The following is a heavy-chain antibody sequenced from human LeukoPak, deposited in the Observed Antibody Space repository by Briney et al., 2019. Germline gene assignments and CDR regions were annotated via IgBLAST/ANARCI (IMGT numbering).Heavy chain of an antibody. Sequence: SETLSLTCTVSGGSISSYYWSWIRQPPGKGLEWIGYIYYSGSTNYNPSLKSRVTTSVDTSKNQFSLKLSSVTAADTAVYYCARATSYYDFWSGYDYFYGMDVWGQGTTVTVSS. CDR3: ARATSYYDFWSGYDYFYGMDV. V-gene: IGHV4-59*01. CDR2: IYYSGST. J-gene: IGHJ6*02. D-gene: IGHD3-3*01. CDR1: GGSISSYY.